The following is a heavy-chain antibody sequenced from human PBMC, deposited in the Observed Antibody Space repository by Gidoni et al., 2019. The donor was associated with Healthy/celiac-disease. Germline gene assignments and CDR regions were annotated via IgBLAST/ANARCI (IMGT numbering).Heavy chain of an antibody. CDR3: ATAGLIAAADRAEYFQH. Sequence: EVQLVESGGVVVQPGGCLRLSCAASGFTFDDYNMHWVRQAPGKGLEWVSLISWDGGSTYYADSVKGRFTISRDNSKNSLYLQMNSLRTEDTALYYCATAGLIAAADRAEYFQHWGQGTLVTVSS. V-gene: IGHV3-43*01. CDR1: GFTFDDYN. D-gene: IGHD6-13*01. CDR2: ISWDGGST. J-gene: IGHJ1*01.